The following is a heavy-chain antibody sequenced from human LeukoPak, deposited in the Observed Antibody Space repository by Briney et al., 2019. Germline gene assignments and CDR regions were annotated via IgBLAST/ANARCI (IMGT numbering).Heavy chain of an antibody. V-gene: IGHV4-59*01. D-gene: IGHD2-2*01. CDR2: IYYSGST. Sequence: SETLSLTCTVSGGSISSYYWSWIRKPPGKGLEWIGYIYYSGSTNYNPSLKSRVTISVDTSKNQFSLKLSSVTAADTAVYYCASNSVVPAASYAFDIWGQGTMVTVSS. CDR3: ASNSVVPAASYAFDI. CDR1: GGSISSYY. J-gene: IGHJ3*02.